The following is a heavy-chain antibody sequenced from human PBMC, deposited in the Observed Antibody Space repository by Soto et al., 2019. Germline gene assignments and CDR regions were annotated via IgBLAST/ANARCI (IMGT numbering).Heavy chain of an antibody. CDR3: AKCGTAATTKNFDS. Sequence: PGGSLRLSCAASGFTFSSYAMSWVRQTPGKGLDWVSVISGSGATTYYADSVGGRFTISRDNSKNTLYLQMNSLRAEDTAVYYCAKCGTAATTKNFDSWGPGNLVTVSS. J-gene: IGHJ4*02. CDR2: ISGSGATT. V-gene: IGHV3-23*01. CDR1: GFTFSSYA. D-gene: IGHD4-17*01.